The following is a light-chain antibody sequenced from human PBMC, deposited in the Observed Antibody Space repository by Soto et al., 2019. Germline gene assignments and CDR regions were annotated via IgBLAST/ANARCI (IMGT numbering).Light chain of an antibody. CDR2: YKSDSDK. CDR1: GDINVGLFR. J-gene: IGLJ2*01. V-gene: IGLV5-45*03. Sequence: QAVVTQPSSLSASPGASASLTCTLRGDINVGLFRIYWYQQKPGTPPHYLLMYKSDSDKQQGSGVPSRFSGSKDVSANAGILLISGLQSDDEADYYCMIWHSNVVVFGGGTKVTVL. CDR3: MIWHSNVVV.